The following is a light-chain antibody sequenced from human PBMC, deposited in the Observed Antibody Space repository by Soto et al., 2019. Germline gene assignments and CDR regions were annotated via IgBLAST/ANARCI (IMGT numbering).Light chain of an antibody. CDR1: QSVSSN. J-gene: IGKJ4*01. CDR2: GAS. Sequence: EIVMTQSPATLSVSPGERATLSCRASQSVSSNLAWYQKKPGQAPRLLIYGASTRATGIPARFNRSGSGTEFTLTISSLQYEDFAVYYCQHYNNWPLTFGGGSKAEIK. CDR3: QHYNNWPLT. V-gene: IGKV3-15*01.